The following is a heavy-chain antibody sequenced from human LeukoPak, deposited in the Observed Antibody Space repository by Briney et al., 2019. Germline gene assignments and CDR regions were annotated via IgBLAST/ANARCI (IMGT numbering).Heavy chain of an antibody. CDR3: ATRGRSSSGHGFSLDC. D-gene: IGHD6-6*01. CDR1: GFTVSSNF. Sequence: PGGSLRLSCAASGFTVSSNFMNWVRQAPGKGLEWVSLIYSGGGTYYADSVKGRFTISRDNSKNTLYLQMNSLRAEDTAVYYCATRGRSSSGHGFSLDCLGQGTLVTVSS. CDR2: IYSGGGT. J-gene: IGHJ4*02. V-gene: IGHV3-66*01.